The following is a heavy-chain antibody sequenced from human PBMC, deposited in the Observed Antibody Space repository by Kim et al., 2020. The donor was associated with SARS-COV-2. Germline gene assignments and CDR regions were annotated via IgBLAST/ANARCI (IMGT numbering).Heavy chain of an antibody. D-gene: IGHD3-10*01. CDR3: ARDQGLMGFGELYDAFDI. CDR1: GFTFSSYE. V-gene: IGHV3-48*03. J-gene: IGHJ3*02. Sequence: GGSLRLSCAASGFTFSSYEMNWVRQAPGKGLEWVSYISSSGSTIYYADSVKGRFTISRDNAKNSLYLQMNSLRAEDTAVYYCARDQGLMGFGELYDAFDIWGQGTMVTVSS. CDR2: ISSSGSTI.